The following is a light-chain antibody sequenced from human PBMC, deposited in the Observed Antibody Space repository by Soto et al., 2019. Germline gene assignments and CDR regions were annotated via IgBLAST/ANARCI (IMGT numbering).Light chain of an antibody. CDR3: QQYAIWPLT. CDR2: GAS. V-gene: IGKV3-15*01. J-gene: IGKJ4*01. Sequence: VLTPSLGIQSLSPGEGVTLSFRANRNLGDGRLAWYQQKPGQPPRLLIYGASTRATGVPASFSGRGSGTDFTLTIISLQSEDFAVYYCQQYAIWPLTFGGGTKVDIK. CDR1: RNLGDGR.